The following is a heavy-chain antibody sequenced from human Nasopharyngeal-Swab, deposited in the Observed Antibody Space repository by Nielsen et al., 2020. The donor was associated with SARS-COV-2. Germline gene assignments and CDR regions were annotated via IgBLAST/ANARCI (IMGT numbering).Heavy chain of an antibody. Sequence: GESLKISCAASGFSLSSYWMTWVRQAPGKGLEWVATIGQGESDKYHVDSVRGRFTISRDDAKNSLYLQMNSLRAEDTALYYCARDRYLARWGQGTLVTVSS. V-gene: IGHV3-7*01. CDR2: IGQGESDK. CDR3: ARDRYLAR. D-gene: IGHD3-16*02. CDR1: GFSLSSYW. J-gene: IGHJ1*01.